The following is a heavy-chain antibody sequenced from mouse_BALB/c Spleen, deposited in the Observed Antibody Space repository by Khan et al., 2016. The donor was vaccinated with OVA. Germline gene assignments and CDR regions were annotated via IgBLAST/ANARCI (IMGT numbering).Heavy chain of an antibody. Sequence: QMQLKESGPGLVAPSQSLSITCTISGFSLTNYGVHWVRQPPGKGLEWLVVIWSDGSPTYNSALKSRLTISKDNSKSQVFLKMNSLQTDDTAMYFCARQPYYHYNIMDYWGQGTSVTVSS. CDR3: ARQPYYHYNIMDY. CDR1: GFSLTNYG. J-gene: IGHJ4*01. CDR2: IWSDGSP. V-gene: IGHV2-6-1*01. D-gene: IGHD2-10*01.